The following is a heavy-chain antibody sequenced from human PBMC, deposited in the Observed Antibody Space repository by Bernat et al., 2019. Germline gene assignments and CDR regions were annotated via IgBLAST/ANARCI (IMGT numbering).Heavy chain of an antibody. J-gene: IGHJ4*02. CDR3: AGTYFDILTGYYNPFDY. V-gene: IGHV4-59*08. Sequence: GERKEGGGGRGKEEERRDLTCTGEGGASSRDEGSGFRQPPGKGREERGEREERGSTNYNPSLKSRVTMSIDMSKNQFSLKLSSVTAADTAVYYCAGTYFDILTGYYNPFDYWGQGTLVTVSS. CDR1: GGASSRDE. CDR2: REERGST. D-gene: IGHD3-9*01.